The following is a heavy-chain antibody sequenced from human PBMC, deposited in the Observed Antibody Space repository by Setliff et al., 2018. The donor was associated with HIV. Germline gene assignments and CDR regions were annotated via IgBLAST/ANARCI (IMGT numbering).Heavy chain of an antibody. CDR1: GYTFTDYY. CDR3: ATDLVGFGESYYFDY. J-gene: IGHJ4*02. D-gene: IGHD3-10*01. V-gene: IGHV1-69-2*01. CDR2: VDTEDGET. Sequence: ASVKVSCKASGYTFTDYYMHWVQQAPGKGLEWMGRVDTEDGETIYAEKFQGRVTITADTSTDTAYMELSSLRSEDTAVYYCATDLVGFGESYYFDYWGQGTLVTVSS.